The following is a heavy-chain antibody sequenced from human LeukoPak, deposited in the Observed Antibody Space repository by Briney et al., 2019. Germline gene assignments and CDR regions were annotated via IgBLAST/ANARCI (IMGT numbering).Heavy chain of an antibody. V-gene: IGHV3-23*01. J-gene: IGHJ6*03. CDR2: ISGSGGRT. CDR3: AKCILTGYYKGYMDV. D-gene: IGHD3-9*01. CDR1: GFTFSSYW. Sequence: PGGSLRLSCAASGFTFSSYWMHWVRQAPGKGLEWVSAISGSGGRTYYADSVKGRFTISRDNSKNSLYLQMNSLRAEDTAVYYCAKCILTGYYKGYMDVWGKGTTVTISS.